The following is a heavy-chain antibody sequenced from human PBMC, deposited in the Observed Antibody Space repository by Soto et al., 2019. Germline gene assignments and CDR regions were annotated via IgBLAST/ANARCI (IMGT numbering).Heavy chain of an antibody. CDR2: VSYGGSNQ. D-gene: IGHD3-22*01. Sequence: QVQLVESGGGVVQPGGSLRLSCAASGFTFSSYGMQWVRQAPGKGLEWVTFVSYGGSNQYYIDSVKGRFTISRDDSKRIVYLQMNSVRPEDTAVYYCAKLMHHYDSSGFGVDSLGQGTLVTVSS. V-gene: IGHV3-30*18. CDR3: AKLMHHYDSSGFGVDS. CDR1: GFTFSSYG. J-gene: IGHJ4*02.